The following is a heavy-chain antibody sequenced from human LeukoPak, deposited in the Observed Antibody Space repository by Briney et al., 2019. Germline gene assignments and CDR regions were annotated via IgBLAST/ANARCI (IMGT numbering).Heavy chain of an antibody. Sequence: GGSLRLSCAASGFTFSNAWMSWVRQAPGKGLEWVGRIKSKTDGGTTDYAAPVKGRFTISRDDSKNTLYLQMNSLKTEDTAVYYCARSIWPRAAAGTFDYWGQGTLVTVSS. CDR3: ARSIWPRAAAGTFDY. CDR1: GFTFSNAW. V-gene: IGHV3-15*01. J-gene: IGHJ4*02. D-gene: IGHD6-19*01. CDR2: IKSKTDGGTT.